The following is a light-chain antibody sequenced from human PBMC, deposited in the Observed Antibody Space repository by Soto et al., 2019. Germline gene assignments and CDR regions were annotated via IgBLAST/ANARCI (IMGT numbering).Light chain of an antibody. J-gene: IGKJ2*01. CDR2: AAS. V-gene: IGKV1-8*01. CDR3: QQYYSYPYT. Sequence: IRMTQSPSSLSASTGDRVTITCRASQGISSYLAWYQQKPGKAPKLLIYAASTLQSGVPSRFSGSGSGTDFTLTISCLQSEDFATYYCQQYYSYPYTFGQGTKLESK. CDR1: QGISSY.